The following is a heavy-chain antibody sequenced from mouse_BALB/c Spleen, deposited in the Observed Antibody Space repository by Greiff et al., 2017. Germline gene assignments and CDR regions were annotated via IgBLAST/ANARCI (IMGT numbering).Heavy chain of an antibody. J-gene: IGHJ4*01. CDR2: INPYNDGT. CDR1: GYTFTSYV. CDR3: ARWGSYDGYLYYYAMDY. D-gene: IGHD2-3*01. Sequence: EVKLQESGPELVKPGASVKMSCKASGYTFTSYVMHWVKQKPGQGLEWIGYINPYNDGTKYNEKFKGKATLTSDKSSSTAYMELSSLTSEDSAVYYCARWGSYDGYLYYYAMDYWGQGTSVTVSS. V-gene: IGHV1-14*01.